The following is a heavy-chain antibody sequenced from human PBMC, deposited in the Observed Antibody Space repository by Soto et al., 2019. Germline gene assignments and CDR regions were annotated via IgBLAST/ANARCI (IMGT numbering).Heavy chain of an antibody. CDR1: GYTFTYRY. V-gene: IGHV1-45*02. D-gene: IGHD3-3*01. CDR3: ASGSPTYYDFWSGPPADFGAFDI. J-gene: IGHJ3*02. CDR2: ITPFNGNT. Sequence: SVKVSCKASGYTFTYRYLHWVRQAPGQALEWMGWITPFNGNTNYAQKFQDRVTITRDRSMSTAYMELSSLRSEDTAMYYCASGSPTYYDFWSGPPADFGAFDIWGQGXMVTVS.